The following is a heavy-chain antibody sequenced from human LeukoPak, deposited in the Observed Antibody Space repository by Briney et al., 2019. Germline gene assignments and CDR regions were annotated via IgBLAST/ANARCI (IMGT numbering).Heavy chain of an antibody. J-gene: IGHJ6*02. V-gene: IGHV4-39*07. D-gene: IGHD2-15*01. Sequence: NSSETLSLTCTVSGGSISSSSYYWGWVRQPPGKGLEWIGSIYYSGSTYYNPSLKSRVTISVDTSKNQFSLKLSSVTAADTAVYYCARVRWSLEGDYYYGMDVWGQGTTVTVSS. CDR1: GGSISSSSYY. CDR3: ARVRWSLEGDYYYGMDV. CDR2: IYYSGST.